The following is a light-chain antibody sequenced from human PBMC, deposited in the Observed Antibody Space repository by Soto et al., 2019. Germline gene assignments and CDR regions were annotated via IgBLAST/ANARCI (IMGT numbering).Light chain of an antibody. CDR2: AAS. V-gene: IGKV1-39*01. CDR1: QSISSY. CDR3: QQYNSYSLFT. J-gene: IGKJ3*01. Sequence: DIQMTQSPSSLSASVGGRVTITCGASQSISSYLNWYQQKPGKAPKLLIYAASSLQSGVPSRFSGSGSGTEFTLTISSLQPDDFATYYCQQYNSYSLFTFGPGTKVDIK.